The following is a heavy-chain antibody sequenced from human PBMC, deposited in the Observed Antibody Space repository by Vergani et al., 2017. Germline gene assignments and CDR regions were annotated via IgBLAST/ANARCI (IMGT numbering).Heavy chain of an antibody. CDR1: GGSISSYY. CDR2: IYYSGST. J-gene: IGHJ6*03. CDR3: AVTGYSYYYYMDV. D-gene: IGHD2-21*02. V-gene: IGHV4-59*01. Sequence: QVQLQESGPGLVKPSETLSLTCTVSGGSISSYYWSWIRQPPGKGLEWIGYIYYSGSTNSNPSLKCLVTISVDTSKNQFSLKLSSVTAADTAVYYCAVTGYSYYYYMDVWGKGTTVTVSS.